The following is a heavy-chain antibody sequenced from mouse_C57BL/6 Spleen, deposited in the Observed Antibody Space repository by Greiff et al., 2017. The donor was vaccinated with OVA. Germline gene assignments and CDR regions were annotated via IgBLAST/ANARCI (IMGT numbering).Heavy chain of an antibody. V-gene: IGHV1-55*01. CDR3: ASREIDSSGYVGAFDY. D-gene: IGHD3-2*02. CDR1: GYTFTSYW. CDR2: IYPGSGST. J-gene: IGHJ2*01. Sequence: VQLQQPGAELVKPGASVKMSCKASGYTFTSYWITWVKQRPGQGLEWIGDIYPGSGSTNYNEKFKSKATLTVDTSSSTAYMQLSSLTSEDSAVYSCASREIDSSGYVGAFDYWGQGTTLTVSS.